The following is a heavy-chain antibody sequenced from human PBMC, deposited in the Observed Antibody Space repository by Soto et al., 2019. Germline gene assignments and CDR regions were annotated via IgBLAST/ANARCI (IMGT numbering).Heavy chain of an antibody. V-gene: IGHV3-74*01. D-gene: IGHD6-6*01. J-gene: IGHJ4*02. CDR2: INSDGSST. CDR3: ASGGSSLNFDS. CDR1: GFTFGSYR. Sequence: GGSLRLSCVASGFTFGSYRMHWVRQAPGKGLVWVSWINSDGSSTSYADSVKGRFTISRDNAKNTLYLQMNSLRAEDTAVYYCASGGSSLNFDSWGQGTLVTVSS.